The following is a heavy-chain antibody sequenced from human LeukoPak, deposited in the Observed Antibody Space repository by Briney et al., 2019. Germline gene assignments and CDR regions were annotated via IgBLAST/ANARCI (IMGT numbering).Heavy chain of an antibody. CDR2: ISGSGGST. Sequence: PGGSLRLSCVASGFTFSSYAMSWVRQAPGKGLEWVSAISGSGGSTYYADSVKGRFTISRDNSKNTLYLQMNSLRAEDTAVYYCAKAGSSGWYSYDYWGQGTLVTVSS. J-gene: IGHJ4*02. CDR1: GFTFSSYA. CDR3: AKAGSSGWYSYDY. D-gene: IGHD6-19*01. V-gene: IGHV3-23*01.